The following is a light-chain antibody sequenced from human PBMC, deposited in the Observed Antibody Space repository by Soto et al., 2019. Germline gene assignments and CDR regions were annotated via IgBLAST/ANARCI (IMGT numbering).Light chain of an antibody. J-gene: IGLJ1*01. CDR2: EVG. Sequence: QSVLTQPASVSGSPGQSITISCTGTSSDVGAFNYVSWYLQYPGKAPKLMIYEVGNRPSGVSNRFSGSKSGNTASLTISGLQAEDEADYYFCSYASGSIYVFGPGTKLTVL. CDR1: SSDVGAFNY. CDR3: CSYASGSIYV. V-gene: IGLV2-14*01.